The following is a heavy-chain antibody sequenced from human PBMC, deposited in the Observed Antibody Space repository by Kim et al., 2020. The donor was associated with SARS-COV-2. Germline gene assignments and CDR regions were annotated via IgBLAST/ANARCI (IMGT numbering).Heavy chain of an antibody. V-gene: IGHV4-59*09. CDR3: ARGSNLAY. Sequence: SGSTNYIPSLKSRVTISVDTSKIQFSLKLSSVTAADTAVYYCARGSNLAYWGQGTLVTVSS. J-gene: IGHJ4*02. D-gene: IGHD2-2*01. CDR2: SGST.